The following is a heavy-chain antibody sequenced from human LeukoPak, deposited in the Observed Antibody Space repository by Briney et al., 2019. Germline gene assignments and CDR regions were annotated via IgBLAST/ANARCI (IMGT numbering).Heavy chain of an antibody. CDR1: GFTLSSYG. CDR2: ISSNGGST. V-gene: IGHV3-64*01. Sequence: GESLRLSCAASGFTLSSYGIHWVRQAPGKGLEYVSGISSNGGSTYYANSVKGRFTISRDNSKNTLYLQMDSLKDEDMAVYYCARDLDGDLMYWGQGTLVTVSS. J-gene: IGHJ4*02. CDR3: ARDLDGDLMY. D-gene: IGHD4-17*01.